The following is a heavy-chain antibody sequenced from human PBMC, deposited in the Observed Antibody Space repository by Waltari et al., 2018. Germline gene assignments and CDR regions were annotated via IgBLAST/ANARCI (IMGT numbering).Heavy chain of an antibody. D-gene: IGHD6-13*01. V-gene: IGHV3-74*01. Sequence: EVQLVESGGGLVQPGGSLRLSCAASGFTFSSYWMHWVRQAPGKGLLSVSLMNTDGTITSYADSVKGRFTISRDNAKNTLFLQMNSLRADDTAVYYCVLYSSSFLGDCWGQGTLVTVSS. J-gene: IGHJ4*02. CDR2: MNTDGTIT. CDR3: VLYSSSFLGDC. CDR1: GFTFSSYW.